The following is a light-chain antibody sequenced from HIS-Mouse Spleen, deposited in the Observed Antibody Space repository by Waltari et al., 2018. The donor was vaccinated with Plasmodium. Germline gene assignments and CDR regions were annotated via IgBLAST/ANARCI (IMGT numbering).Light chain of an antibody. CDR2: AAS. J-gene: IGKJ4*01. CDR1: QGISSY. V-gene: IGKV1-8*01. Sequence: AIRMTQSPSSFSASTGDRVTLTCRASQGISSYLAWYQQKPGKAHKLLIYAASTLQSGVPSRFSGSGSGTDFTLTISCLQSEDFATYYCQQYYSYLLTFGGGTKVEIK. CDR3: QQYYSYLLT.